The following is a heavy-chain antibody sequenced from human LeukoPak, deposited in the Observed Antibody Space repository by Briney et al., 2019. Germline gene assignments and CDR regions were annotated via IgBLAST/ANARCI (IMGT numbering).Heavy chain of an antibody. J-gene: IGHJ4*02. Sequence: PGGSLRLSCAASGFTFSSYEMNWVRQAPGKGLEWVSYISSSGSTIYYADSVKGRFTISRDNAKNSLYLQMNSLRAEDTALYYCARDSPPLITFDNWGQGTLVTVSS. D-gene: IGHD3-16*01. V-gene: IGHV3-48*03. CDR2: ISSSGSTI. CDR1: GFTFSSYE. CDR3: ARDSPPLITFDN.